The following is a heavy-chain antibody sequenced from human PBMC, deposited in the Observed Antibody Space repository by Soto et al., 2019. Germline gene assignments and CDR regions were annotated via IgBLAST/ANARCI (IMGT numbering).Heavy chain of an antibody. J-gene: IGHJ6*02. D-gene: IGHD1-26*01. Sequence: EVQLLESGGGLVQPGGSLRLSCAASEFTFNSYAMSWVRQAPGKGLEWVSVISGSGGSTYYADSVKGRFTISRDNSKNTLYLQMNSLRAEDTAVYYCARGGGYYAGSGCMDVWGQGTTVTVSS. CDR3: ARGGGYYAGSGCMDV. V-gene: IGHV3-23*01. CDR2: ISGSGGST. CDR1: EFTFNSYA.